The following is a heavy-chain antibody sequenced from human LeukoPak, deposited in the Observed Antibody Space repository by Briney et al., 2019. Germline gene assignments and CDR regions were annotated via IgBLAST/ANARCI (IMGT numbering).Heavy chain of an antibody. J-gene: IGHJ4*02. CDR2: ISGGGGST. D-gene: IGHD3-22*01. V-gene: IGHV3-23*01. CDR1: GFSFGDYA. CDR3: AKENWGYNWKYDSSGSGINY. Sequence: PGGSLRLSCAASGFSFGDYAMSWVRQAPGKWLEWVSAISGGGGSTYYSDSVKGRFTISRDNSKNTLYLQMNSLRAEDTAIYYCAKENWGYNWKYDSSGSGINYWGQGTLVTFSS.